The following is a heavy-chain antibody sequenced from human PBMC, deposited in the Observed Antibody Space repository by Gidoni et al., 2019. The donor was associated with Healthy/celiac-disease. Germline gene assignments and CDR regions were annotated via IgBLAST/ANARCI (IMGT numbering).Heavy chain of an antibody. CDR2: ISGSGGST. D-gene: IGHD1-1*01. Sequence: EVQLLESGGGLVQPGGSLRLSCAASGFTFSSYAMSWVRQAPGKGLEWVSAISGSGGSTYYADSVKGRFTISRDNSKNTLYLQMNSLRAEDTAVYYCVRIYWNDGGIDYWGQGTLVTVSS. J-gene: IGHJ4*02. CDR1: GFTFSSYA. V-gene: IGHV3-23*01. CDR3: VRIYWNDGGIDY.